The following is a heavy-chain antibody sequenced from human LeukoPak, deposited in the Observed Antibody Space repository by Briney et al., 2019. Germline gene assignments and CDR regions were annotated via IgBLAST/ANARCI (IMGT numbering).Heavy chain of an antibody. V-gene: IGHV3-30*18. D-gene: IGHD3-16*01. Sequence: GGSLRLSCAASGFTFSSYAIHWVRQAPGKGLEWVAVISYDGSNKSYADSVKGRFTISRDNSKNTLYLQMNSLRAEDTAVYYCAKDLVGYYYYGMDVWGQGTTVTVSS. CDR2: ISYDGSNK. J-gene: IGHJ6*02. CDR1: GFTFSSYA. CDR3: AKDLVGYYYYGMDV.